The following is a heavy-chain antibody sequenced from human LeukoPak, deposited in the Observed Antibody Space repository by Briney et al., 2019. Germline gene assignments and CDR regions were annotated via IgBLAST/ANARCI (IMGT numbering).Heavy chain of an antibody. Sequence: PGGSLRLSCAASGFTFSSYWMSWVRQAPGKGLEWVSVIYSGGSTYYADSVKGRFTISRDNAKNSLYLQMNSLRAEDTAVYYCAREDSSGYRNWGQGTLVTVSS. J-gene: IGHJ4*02. CDR2: IYSGGST. CDR1: GFTFSSYW. D-gene: IGHD3-22*01. CDR3: AREDSSGYRN. V-gene: IGHV3-66*01.